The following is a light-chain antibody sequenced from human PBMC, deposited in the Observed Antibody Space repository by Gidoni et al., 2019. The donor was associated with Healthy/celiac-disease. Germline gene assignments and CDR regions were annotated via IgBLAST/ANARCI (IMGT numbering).Light chain of an antibody. CDR2: DAS. CDR1: QSISSW. CDR3: QQYNSYPWT. J-gene: IGKJ1*01. V-gene: IGKV1-5*01. Sequence: DLQLTQSPSTLSASVGDRVTITCRPSQSISSWLAWYQQKPGKAPKLLIYDASSLESGVPSRFSGSGSGKEFTLTISSLQPDDFATYYCQQYNSYPWTFGQGTKVEIK.